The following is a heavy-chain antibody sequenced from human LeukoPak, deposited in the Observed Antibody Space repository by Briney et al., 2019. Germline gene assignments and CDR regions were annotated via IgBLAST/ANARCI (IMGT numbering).Heavy chain of an antibody. J-gene: IGHJ4*02. CDR3: AKVHLGGSIDY. V-gene: IGHV3-23*01. D-gene: IGHD5-12*01. Sequence: GASLRLSCAASGFTFSSYATSWVRQAPGKGLEWVSAISGSGGSTYYADSVKGRFTISRDNSKNTLYLQMNSLRAEDTAVYYCAKVHLGGSIDYWGQGTLVTVSS. CDR1: GFTFSSYA. CDR2: ISGSGGST.